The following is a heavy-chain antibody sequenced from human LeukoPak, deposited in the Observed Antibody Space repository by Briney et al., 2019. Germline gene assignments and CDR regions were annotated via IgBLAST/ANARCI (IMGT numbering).Heavy chain of an antibody. V-gene: IGHV1-46*01. D-gene: IGHD2-15*01. CDR2: INPNDATT. Sequence: GASVKVSCKASGYTLTSYYMQWVRQAPGQGLEWMGIINPNDATTSSAQKFQGRVTMTRDTSTSTVYMELRSLTSEDTAVYYCARVDCSGGSCYRFDYWGQGTLVTVSS. J-gene: IGHJ4*02. CDR3: ARVDCSGGSCYRFDY. CDR1: GYTLTSYY.